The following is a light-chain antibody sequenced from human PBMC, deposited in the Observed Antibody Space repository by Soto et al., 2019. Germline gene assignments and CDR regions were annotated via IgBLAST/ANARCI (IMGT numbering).Light chain of an antibody. CDR2: FNSDGSH. J-gene: IGLJ2*01. Sequence: QPVLTQLPSASASLGASVKLTCTLSSGHSSYAIAWHQQQPEKGPRYLMTFNSDGSHSKGDGIPDRFSGSSSGAERYLTISSLQSEDEADYYCQTWGTGIVVFGGGTKLTVL. CDR1: SGHSSYA. CDR3: QTWGTGIVV. V-gene: IGLV4-69*01.